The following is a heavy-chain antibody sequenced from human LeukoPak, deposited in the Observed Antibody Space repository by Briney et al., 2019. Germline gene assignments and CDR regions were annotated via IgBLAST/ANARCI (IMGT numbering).Heavy chain of an antibody. J-gene: IGHJ3*02. Sequence: GGSLRLSCAASGFTFSDYYMSWIRQAPGKGLEWVSYISSSGSTIYYADSVKGRFTISRDNAKNSLYLQMNSLRAEDTAVYYCARRAYYYDSSGYYYAFDIWGQGTMVTVSS. V-gene: IGHV3-11*04. CDR3: ARRAYYYDSSGYYYAFDI. CDR2: ISSSGSTI. CDR1: GFTFSDYY. D-gene: IGHD3-22*01.